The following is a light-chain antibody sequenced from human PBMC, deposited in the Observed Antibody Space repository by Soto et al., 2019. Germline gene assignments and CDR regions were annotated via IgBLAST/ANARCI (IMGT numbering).Light chain of an antibody. J-gene: IGKJ1*01. CDR1: QSVTNSY. CDR3: QQYGSSPTT. Sequence: EIVFTHSPGTLSLSPGERATLSCRASQSVTNSYLAWYQQKPGQAPRLLIYGASSRATGIPDRFSGSGSGTDFTLTISRLEPEDSAVYCCQQYGSSPTTFGQGTKVDIK. CDR2: GAS. V-gene: IGKV3-20*01.